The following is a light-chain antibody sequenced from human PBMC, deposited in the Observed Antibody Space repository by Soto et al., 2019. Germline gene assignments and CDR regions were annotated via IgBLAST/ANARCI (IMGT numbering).Light chain of an antibody. CDR1: QSVSSSY. Sequence: IVLTQSPGTLSFSPGERATLSCSASQSVSSSYLAWYQQKPGQAPRLLIYGASSRATGIPDRFSGSGSGTDFTLTISRLEPEDFAVYYCQQYGSSRWTFGQGTKVDIK. J-gene: IGKJ1*01. V-gene: IGKV3-20*01. CDR3: QQYGSSRWT. CDR2: GAS.